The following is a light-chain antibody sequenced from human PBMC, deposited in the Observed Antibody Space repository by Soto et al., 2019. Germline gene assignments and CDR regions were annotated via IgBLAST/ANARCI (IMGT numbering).Light chain of an antibody. CDR3: QHYNSYSEA. V-gene: IGKV1-5*03. Sequence: DIQMTQSPSTLSGSVGDRVTITCRAGQTISSWLAWYQQKPGKAPKLLIYKASTLKSGVPSRFSGSGSGTEFTLTISSPQPDDFATYYCQHYNSYSEAFGQGTKVDI. CDR1: QTISSW. J-gene: IGKJ1*01. CDR2: KAS.